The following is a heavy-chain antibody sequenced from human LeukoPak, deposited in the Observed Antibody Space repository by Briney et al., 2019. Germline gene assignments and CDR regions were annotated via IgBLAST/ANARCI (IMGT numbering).Heavy chain of an antibody. J-gene: IGHJ4*02. CDR1: AFTFDDYG. D-gene: IGHD1-26*01. CDR2: INWNGSWI. V-gene: IGHV3-20*04. CDR3: IRGTVGAPGNDY. Sequence: GGSLRLSCAASAFTFDDYGMSWVRQAPGKGLEWVSAINWNGSWIGYADSVRGRFTISRDNAKNTLYLQMSSLRAEDTAVYYCIRGTVGAPGNDYWGQGTLVTVSS.